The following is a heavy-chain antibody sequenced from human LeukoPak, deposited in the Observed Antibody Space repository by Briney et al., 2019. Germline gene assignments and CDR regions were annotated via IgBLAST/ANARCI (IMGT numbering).Heavy chain of an antibody. CDR2: ISSSSSYI. CDR1: GFTFSSYS. D-gene: IGHD1-14*01. Sequence: GGSLRLSCAASGFTFSSYSMNWVRQAPGKGLEWVSSISSSSSYIYYADSVKGRFTISRDNAKNSLYLKMNSLRAEDTAVYYCARAGSYLYYFDYWGQGTLVTVSS. CDR3: ARAGSYLYYFDY. J-gene: IGHJ4*02. V-gene: IGHV3-21*01.